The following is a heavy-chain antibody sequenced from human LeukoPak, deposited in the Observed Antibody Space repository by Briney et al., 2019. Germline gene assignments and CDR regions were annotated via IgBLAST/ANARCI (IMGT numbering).Heavy chain of an antibody. J-gene: IGHJ5*02. V-gene: IGHV4-34*01. CDR2: INHSGST. D-gene: IGHD1-26*01. CDR1: GGSFSGYY. Sequence: SETLSLTCAVYGGSFSGYYWSWVRQPPGKGREWIGEINHSGSTNYNPSLKSRVTISVDTSKNQFSLKLSSVTAADTAVYYCARQSGNYFLSWFDPWGQGTLVTVSS. CDR3: ARQSGNYFLSWFDP.